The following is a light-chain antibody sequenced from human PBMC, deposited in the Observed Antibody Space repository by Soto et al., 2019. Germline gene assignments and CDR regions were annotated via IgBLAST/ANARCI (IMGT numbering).Light chain of an antibody. V-gene: IGLV5-52*01. J-gene: IGLJ3*02. CDR1: SSFSVGDFW. CDR3: GTWHSDSKTRWV. CDR2: YHSDSNK. Sequence: QTVVTQPSSHSASSGPSVRLTCLLGSSFSVGDFWIRWYQQKPASPPRYLLYYHSDSNKGQGSGVPSRFSGSNDASANAGILRISWLQREDEADYYCGTWHSDSKTRWVFGGGTKLTVL.